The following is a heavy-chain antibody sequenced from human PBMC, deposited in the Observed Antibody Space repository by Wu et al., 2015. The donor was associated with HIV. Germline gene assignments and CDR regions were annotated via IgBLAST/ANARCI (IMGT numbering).Heavy chain of an antibody. Sequence: QVQLVQSGAEVKKPGASVKVSCKASGYTFTSYGISWVRQAPGQGLEWMGWISAYNGNTNYAQKLQGRVTMTTDTSTSTAYMELRGLRSDDTAVYYCARDTSEITMIVQMYDAFDIWGQGTMVTVSS. CDR1: GYTFTSYG. CDR3: ARDTSEITMIVQMYDAFDI. V-gene: IGHV1-18*01. D-gene: IGHD3-22*01. CDR2: ISAYNGNT. J-gene: IGHJ3*02.